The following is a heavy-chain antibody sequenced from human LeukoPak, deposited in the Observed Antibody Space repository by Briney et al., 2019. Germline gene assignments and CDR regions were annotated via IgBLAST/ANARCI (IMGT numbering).Heavy chain of an antibody. J-gene: IGHJ6*02. CDR1: GFTFSSYS. CDR2: ISSSSSYI. CDR3: ARGGEPIWDYYGMDV. D-gene: IGHD3-16*01. V-gene: IGHV3-21*01. Sequence: PGGSLRLSCAASGFTFSSYSMNWVRQAPGKGVEGVLSISSSSSYIYYADSVKGRFTISRDNAKNSLYLQMNSLRAEDTAVYYCARGGEPIWDYYGMDVWGQGTTVTVSS.